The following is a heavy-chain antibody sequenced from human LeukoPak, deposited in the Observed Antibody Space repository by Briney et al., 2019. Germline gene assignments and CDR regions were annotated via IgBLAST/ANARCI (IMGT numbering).Heavy chain of an antibody. D-gene: IGHD2-2*01. CDR2: INPNSGGT. CDR1: GYTFTGYY. Sequence: ASVKVSCKASGYTFTGYYMHWVRQAPGQGLEWMGWINPNSGGTNYAQKFQGRVTMTRDTSISTAYMELSRLRSDDTAVYYCARDCSSTSCIGGFDPWGQGTLVTVSS. V-gene: IGHV1-2*02. CDR3: ARDCSSTSCIGGFDP. J-gene: IGHJ5*02.